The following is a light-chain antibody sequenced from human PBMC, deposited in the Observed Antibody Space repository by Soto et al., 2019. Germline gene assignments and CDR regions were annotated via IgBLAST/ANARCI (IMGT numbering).Light chain of an antibody. Sequence: EIVMTQSPATLSVSPGERATLSCTASQSVSSKLAWYQQKTGQAPRLLIYGASTRATGIPARFSGSGSGTEFTLTISSLQSEDFAVYFCQQYNSWPPTWTFGQGTKV. CDR1: QSVSSK. J-gene: IGKJ1*01. CDR2: GAS. V-gene: IGKV3-15*01. CDR3: QQYNSWPPTWT.